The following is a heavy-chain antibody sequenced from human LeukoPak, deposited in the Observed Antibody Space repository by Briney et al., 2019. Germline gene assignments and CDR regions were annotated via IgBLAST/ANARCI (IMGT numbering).Heavy chain of an antibody. CDR3: ARRPLRSHRQNWFDP. Sequence: SETLSLTCTVSGGSISSSSYYWGWIRQPPGKGLEWIGSIYYSGSTYHNPSLKSRVTISVDTSKNQFSLKLSSVTAADTAVYYCARRPLRSHRQNWFDPWGQGTLVTVSS. D-gene: IGHD4-17*01. V-gene: IGHV4-39*01. CDR1: GGSISSSSYY. J-gene: IGHJ5*02. CDR2: IYYSGST.